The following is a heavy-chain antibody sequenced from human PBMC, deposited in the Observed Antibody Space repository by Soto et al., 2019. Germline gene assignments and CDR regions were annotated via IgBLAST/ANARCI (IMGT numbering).Heavy chain of an antibody. CDR3: ASGRDYGGMQYGNGAFHI. V-gene: IGHV1-8*01. CDR1: GYTFTSYD. D-gene: IGHD4-17*01. J-gene: IGHJ3*02. CDR2: MNPNSGNT. Sequence: QVQLVQSGAEVKKPGASVKVSCKASGYTFTSYDINWVRQATGQGLEWMGWMNPNSGNTGYPQKFQGRVTMTRNTSISTAYMELSSLGSEDTAVYYCASGRDYGGMQYGNGAFHIGGQGPMVTVSS.